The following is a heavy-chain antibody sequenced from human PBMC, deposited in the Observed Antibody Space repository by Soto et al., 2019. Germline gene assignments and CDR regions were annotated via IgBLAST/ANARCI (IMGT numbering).Heavy chain of an antibody. Sequence: EVQLVETGGGLIQPGGSLRLSCAVSVFTVSTNYMSWVRQAPGRGLEWVSLISDGDDTYYADSVMGRFSIARDNSKNMMYLQMDYKRAEDPAVYYCAGGGQPGYCTSRSCARGWFDPWGQGTLVTVSS. D-gene: IGHD2-2*01. CDR1: VFTVSTNY. CDR2: ISDGDDT. V-gene: IGHV3-53*02. CDR3: AGGGQPGYCTSRSCARGWFDP. J-gene: IGHJ5*02.